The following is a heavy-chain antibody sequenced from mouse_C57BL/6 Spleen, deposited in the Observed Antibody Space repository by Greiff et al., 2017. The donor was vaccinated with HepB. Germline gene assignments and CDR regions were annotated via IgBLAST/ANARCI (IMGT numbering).Heavy chain of an antibody. CDR2: IDPSDSYT. J-gene: IGHJ2*01. V-gene: IGHV1-50*01. Sequence: VQLQQPGAELVKPGASVKLSCKASGYTFTSYWMQWVKQRPGQGLEWIGEIDPSDSYTNYNQKFKGKATLTVDTSSSTAYMQLSSLTSEDSAVYYCARRGEGNSDYWGQGTTLTVSS. CDR3: ARRGEGNSDY. CDR1: GYTFTSYW.